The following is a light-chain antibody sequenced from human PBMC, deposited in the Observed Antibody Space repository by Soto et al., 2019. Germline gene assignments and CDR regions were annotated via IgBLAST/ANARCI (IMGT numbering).Light chain of an antibody. CDR2: KAS. J-gene: IGKJ1*01. CDR3: QHYNSYSEA. CDR1: QTISSW. V-gene: IGKV1-5*03. Sequence: DIQMTQSPSTLSGSVGDRVTITCRASQTISSWLAWYQQKPGKAPKLLIYKASTLKSGVPSRFSGSGSGTEFTLTISSXXXXXFATYYCQHYNSYSEAFGQGTKVEXK.